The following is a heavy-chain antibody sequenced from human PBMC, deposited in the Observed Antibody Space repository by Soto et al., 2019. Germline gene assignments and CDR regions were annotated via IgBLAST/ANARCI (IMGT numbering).Heavy chain of an antibody. CDR1: GFTFSSYS. CDR3: ARAQEGTSSSWYDY. J-gene: IGHJ4*02. Sequence: GGSLRLSCAASGFTFSSYSMNWVRQAPGKGLEWVSSISSSSSYIYYADSVKVRFTISRDNAKNSLYLQMNSLRAEDTAVYYCARAQEGTSSSWYDYWGQGTLVTVSS. D-gene: IGHD6-13*01. V-gene: IGHV3-21*01. CDR2: ISSSSSYI.